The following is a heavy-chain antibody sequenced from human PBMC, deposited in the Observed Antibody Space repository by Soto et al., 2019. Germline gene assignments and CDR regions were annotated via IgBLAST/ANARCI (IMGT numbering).Heavy chain of an antibody. CDR1: GFTFGDYA. J-gene: IGHJ5*02. CDR3: TRDKTFLGQPAANRRPGWFDP. CDR2: IRSKAYGGTT. D-gene: IGHD2-2*01. V-gene: IGHV3-49*03. Sequence: GGSLRLSCTASGFTFGDYAMSWFRQAPGKGLEWVGFIRSKAYGGTTEYAASVKGRFTISRDDSKSIAYLQMNSLKTEDTAVYYCTRDKTFLGQPAANRRPGWFDPWGQGTLVTVS.